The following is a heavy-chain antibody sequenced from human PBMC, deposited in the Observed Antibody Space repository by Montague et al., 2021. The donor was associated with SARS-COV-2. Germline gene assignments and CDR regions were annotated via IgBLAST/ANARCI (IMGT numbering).Heavy chain of an antibody. J-gene: IGHJ4*02. Sequence: NNKYYADSVKGRFTISRDNSKNTLYLQMNSLRAEDTAVYYCAMELVGAIDYWGQVTLVTVSS. D-gene: IGHD1-26*01. CDR3: AMELVGAIDY. CDR2: NNK. V-gene: IGHV3-30*01.